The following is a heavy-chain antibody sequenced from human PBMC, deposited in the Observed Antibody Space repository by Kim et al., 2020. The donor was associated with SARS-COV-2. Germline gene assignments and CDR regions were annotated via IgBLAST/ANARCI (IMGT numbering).Heavy chain of an antibody. CDR2: ISAYNGNT. V-gene: IGHV1-18*01. J-gene: IGHJ6*02. CDR3: ARVPPGYYYYYGMDV. CDR1: GYTFTSYG. Sequence: ASVKVSCKASGYTFTSYGISWVRQAPGQGLEWMGWISAYNGNTNYAQKLQGRVTMTTDTSTSTAYMELRSLRSDDTAVYYCARVPPGYYYYYGMDVWGQGTTGTVSS.